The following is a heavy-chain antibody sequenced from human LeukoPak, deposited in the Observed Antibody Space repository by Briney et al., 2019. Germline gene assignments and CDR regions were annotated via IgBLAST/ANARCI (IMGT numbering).Heavy chain of an antibody. D-gene: IGHD3-3*01. CDR1: GGSISRYY. CDR3: ARQQGPFFFDY. Sequence: SETLSLTCTVSGGSISRYYWSWIRQPPGKGLEWIEYIYYSGSTNYNSSLKSRVTISVDTSKNQLSLKLSSVTAADTAVYYCARQQGPFFFDYWGQGTLVTVSS. V-gene: IGHV4-59*08. CDR2: IYYSGST. J-gene: IGHJ4*02.